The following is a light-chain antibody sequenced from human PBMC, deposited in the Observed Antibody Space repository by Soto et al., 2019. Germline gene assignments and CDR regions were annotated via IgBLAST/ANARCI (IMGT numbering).Light chain of an antibody. CDR3: QQWKNWPPIT. V-gene: IGKV3-15*01. CDR2: GAS. J-gene: IGKJ5*01. Sequence: EVVMTQSPDTLSVSPGETVTLSCRASQSVSNNLAWYQQKLGQAPRLLIYGASTRATGIPVRFSGSGSGTEFTLTIGSLEPEDSALYYCQQWKNWPPITFGQGTRLEIK. CDR1: QSVSNN.